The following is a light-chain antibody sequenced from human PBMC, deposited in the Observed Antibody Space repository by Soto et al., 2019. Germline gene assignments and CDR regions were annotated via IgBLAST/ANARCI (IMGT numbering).Light chain of an antibody. J-gene: IGLJ2*01. V-gene: IGLV1-47*01. CDR1: SSNIGSNS. CDR3: AAWDDSLSGRVV. CDR2: RNN. Sequence: QSVLTQPPSASGTPVQRVTISCSGSSSNIGSNSVYWYQQLPGTAPKLLIYRNNQRPSGVPDRFSGSQSGTSASLAISGLRSEDEADYYCAAWDDSLSGRVVFGGGTQLTVL.